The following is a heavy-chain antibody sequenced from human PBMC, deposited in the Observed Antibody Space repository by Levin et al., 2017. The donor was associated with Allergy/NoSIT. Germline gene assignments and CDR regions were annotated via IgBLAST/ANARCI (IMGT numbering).Heavy chain of an antibody. CDR3: AKDLTPSWAGSYNPTNGFGP. CDR1: GFTFNNYG. D-gene: IGHD3/OR15-3a*01. Sequence: PGGSLRLSCGGLGFTFNNYGIHWVRQAPGKGLEGVAVISVVGRIKYYADSVKGRFTVSRDNSNNTLFLQMNSLRIEDTAVYYFAKDLTPSWAGSYNPTNGFGPWGQGTLVTVSS. V-gene: IGHV3-30*18. CDR2: ISVVGRIK. J-gene: IGHJ5*02.